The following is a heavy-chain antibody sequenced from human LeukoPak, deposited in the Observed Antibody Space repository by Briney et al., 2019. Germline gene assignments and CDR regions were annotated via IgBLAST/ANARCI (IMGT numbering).Heavy chain of an antibody. J-gene: IGHJ4*02. CDR2: TYHCGSP. CDR1: GGSIITLNW. V-gene: IGHV4-4*02. CDR3: ARLRGDLYRPFDF. D-gene: IGHD3-16*01. Sequence: SETLSLTCALSGGSIITLNWWSWVRQPPGKGLEWIGETYHCGSPKYNPSLMGRVTISVDKSKSQFSLNLTSETAADTAIYYCARLRGDLYRPFDFWGQGTLVTVSS.